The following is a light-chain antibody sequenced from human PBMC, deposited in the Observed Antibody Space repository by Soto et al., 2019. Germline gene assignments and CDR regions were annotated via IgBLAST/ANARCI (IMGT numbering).Light chain of an antibody. J-gene: IGKJ5*01. V-gene: IGKV3D-20*02. CDR1: QSVTSNY. CDR3: QHRSIWPVS. Sequence: EIVLTQSPGMLSLSPGERATLSCRASQSVTSNYLAWYQQKPGQAPRLLIYGASNRATGIPDRFSGSGSGTDFILTISRLEPEDFAVYFCQHRSIWPVSFGQGTRLEIK. CDR2: GAS.